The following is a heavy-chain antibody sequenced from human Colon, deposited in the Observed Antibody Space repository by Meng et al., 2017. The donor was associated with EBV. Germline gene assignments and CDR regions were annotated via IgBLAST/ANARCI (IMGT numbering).Heavy chain of an antibody. J-gene: IGHJ5*02. CDR2: IDHRGNT. CDR1: GWSFRDYY. CDR3: ARRGPSGNFSP. V-gene: IGHV4-34*01. D-gene: IGHD3-10*01. Sequence: VQRPSGGAGLFKPPETLARSCAVYGWSFRDYYWTWIRHPPGKGLEWIGEIDHRGNTKYNPSLKSRVTISLDTSKKQFSLKVSSVTAADSAVYYCARRGPSGNFSPWSQGALVTVSS.